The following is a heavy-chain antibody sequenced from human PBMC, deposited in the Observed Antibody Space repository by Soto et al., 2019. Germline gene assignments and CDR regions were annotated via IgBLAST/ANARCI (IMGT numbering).Heavy chain of an antibody. J-gene: IGHJ4*02. V-gene: IGHV3-9*01. CDR2: ISWNSGSI. Sequence: HPGGSLRLSCAASGFTFDDYAMHWVRQAPGKGLEWVSGISWNSGSIGYADSVKGRFTISRDNAKNSLYLQMNSLRAEDTALYYCAKDSRGSSGWYGGVFDYRGQGTLVTVSS. D-gene: IGHD6-19*01. CDR1: GFTFDDYA. CDR3: AKDSRGSSGWYGGVFDY.